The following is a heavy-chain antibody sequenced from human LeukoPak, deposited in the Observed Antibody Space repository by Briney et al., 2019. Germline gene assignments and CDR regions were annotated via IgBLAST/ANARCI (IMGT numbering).Heavy chain of an antibody. CDR3: ARVQLVWFGELGVDY. CDR2: IYTSEST. Sequence: SQTLSLTCSVSGGSISSSNYYWSWIRQPAGKGLEWIGRIYTSESTNYNPSLKSRVTISVDTSKNQFSLKLSSVTAADTAVYYCARVQLVWFGELGVDYWGQGTLVTVSS. CDR1: GGSISSSNYY. V-gene: IGHV4-61*02. J-gene: IGHJ4*02. D-gene: IGHD3-10*01.